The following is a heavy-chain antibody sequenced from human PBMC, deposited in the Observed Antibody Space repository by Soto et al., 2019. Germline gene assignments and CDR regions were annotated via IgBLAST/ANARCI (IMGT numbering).Heavy chain of an antibody. J-gene: IGHJ4*02. CDR3: GRRRQRRVDY. CDR2: IRDKANRYTT. D-gene: IGHD6-25*01. V-gene: IGHV3-72*01. Sequence: DVLLVESGGGLVQPGGSLRLSCVASGFTFSDYYMDWIRQAPGKGLEWVGRIRDKANRYTTEYAASVKGRFTISRDDSNNSLYLEMNSLKTADPSIYYCGRRRQRRVDYGGQGTLVTVSS. CDR1: GFTFSDYY.